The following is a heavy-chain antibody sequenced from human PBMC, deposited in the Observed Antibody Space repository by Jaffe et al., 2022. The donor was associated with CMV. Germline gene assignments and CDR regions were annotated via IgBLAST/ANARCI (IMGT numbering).Heavy chain of an antibody. D-gene: IGHD1-26*01. V-gene: IGHV4-31*03. CDR1: GDSIGNYGHF. J-gene: IGHJ4*02. CDR2: IYYSGST. Sequence: QVQLQESGPGLVKPSQTLSLTCTVSGDSIGNYGHFWSWIRQHPGKGLEWIGYIYYSGSTYYNPSLKSRLDMSVETSKNQFSLKLNSVTAADTAIYYCARGPPLAGAAAYDHWGQGTLVTVSS. CDR3: ARGPPLAGAAAYDH.